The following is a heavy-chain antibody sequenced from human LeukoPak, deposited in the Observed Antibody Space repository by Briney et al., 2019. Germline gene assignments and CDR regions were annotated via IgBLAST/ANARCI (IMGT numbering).Heavy chain of an antibody. CDR1: GFTFTNYW. V-gene: IGHV3-74*01. Sequence: QPGGSLRLSCAASGFTFTNYWMHWVRQAPGMGLVWVSRLPPDELGIIYADSVKGRFTVSRDNAKNTVYLQMNNLRVDDTAMYYCARKRDYYHGPAPFDPWGQGTLVTVSS. D-gene: IGHD3-10*01. CDR2: LPPDELGI. CDR3: ARKRDYYHGPAPFDP. J-gene: IGHJ5*02.